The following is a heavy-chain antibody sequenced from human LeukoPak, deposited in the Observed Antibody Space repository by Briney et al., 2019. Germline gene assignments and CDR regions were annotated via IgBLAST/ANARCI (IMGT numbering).Heavy chain of an antibody. CDR3: ARRAGGYSHPYDY. CDR1: GFTVSGNY. CDR2: IYSDDTT. Sequence: GGSLRLSCAVSGFTVSGNYMSWIRQAPGKGLEWVSLIYSDDTTLYADSVKGRFTISRDISKNTLYLQMSSRRAEDTAVYYCARRAGGYSHPYDYWGQGVLVTVSS. J-gene: IGHJ4*02. D-gene: IGHD4-23*01. V-gene: IGHV3-53*01.